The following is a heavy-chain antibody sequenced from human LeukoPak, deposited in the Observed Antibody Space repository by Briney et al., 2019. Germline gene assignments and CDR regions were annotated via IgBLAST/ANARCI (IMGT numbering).Heavy chain of an antibody. Sequence: SETLSLTCTVSGGSISSSSYYWGWIRQPPGKGLEWIGSIYYSGSTYYNPSLKSRVTISVDTSKNQFSLKLSSVTAADTAVYYCASQGGSGIDYWGQGTLVTVSS. CDR3: ASQGGSGIDY. J-gene: IGHJ4*02. V-gene: IGHV4-39*01. CDR2: IYYSGST. CDR1: GGSISSSSYY. D-gene: IGHD3-10*01.